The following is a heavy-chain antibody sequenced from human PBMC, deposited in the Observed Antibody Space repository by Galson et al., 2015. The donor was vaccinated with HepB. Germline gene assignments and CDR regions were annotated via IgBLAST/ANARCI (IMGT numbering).Heavy chain of an antibody. J-gene: IGHJ4*02. D-gene: IGHD6-6*01. CDR3: ARPRIAAKYYFDY. V-gene: IGHV3-7*01. Sequence: SLRLSCAASGFTLSNYWMSWVRQAPGKGLEWVANIKQDGSEIYYVDSVKGRFTISRDNAKNSVYLQMSSLRAEDTAVYYCARPRIAAKYYFDYWGQGTLVAVSS. CDR2: IKQDGSEI. CDR1: GFTLSNYW.